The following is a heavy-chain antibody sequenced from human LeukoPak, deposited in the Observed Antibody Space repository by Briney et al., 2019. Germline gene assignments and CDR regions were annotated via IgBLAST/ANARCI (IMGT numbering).Heavy chain of an antibody. V-gene: IGHV3-74*01. CDR3: ARLDSIFGVAQDAFDI. Sequence: GGSLRLSCAASGFTFSSYWMHWVRQAPGKGLVWVSRINTDGSSTSYADSVKGRFTISRDNAKNTLYLQMNSLRAKDTAVYYCARLDSIFGVAQDAFDIWGQGTMVTVSS. CDR1: GFTFSSYW. D-gene: IGHD3-3*01. J-gene: IGHJ3*02. CDR2: INTDGSST.